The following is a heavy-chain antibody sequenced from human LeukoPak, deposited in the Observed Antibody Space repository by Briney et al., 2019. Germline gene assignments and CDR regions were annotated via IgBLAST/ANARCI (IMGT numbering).Heavy chain of an antibody. CDR1: GGSISSYY. J-gene: IGHJ3*02. V-gene: IGHV4-4*07. D-gene: IGHD6-19*01. CDR3: ARDQGAVAEHDAFDI. Sequence: PETLSLTCTVSGGSISSYYWSWIRQPAGKGLEWIGRIYTSGSTNYNPSLKGRVTMSVDTSKNQFSLKLSSVTAADTAVYYCARDQGAVAEHDAFDIWGQGTMVTVSS. CDR2: IYTSGST.